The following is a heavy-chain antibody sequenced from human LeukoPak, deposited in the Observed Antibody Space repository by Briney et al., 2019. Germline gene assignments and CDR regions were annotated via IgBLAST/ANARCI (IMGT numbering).Heavy chain of an antibody. CDR1: GGSVSDGNYY. J-gene: IGHJ3*02. CDR3: ARGGAFDI. V-gene: IGHV4-61*10. CDR2: IYSSEDT. Sequence: SETLSLTCTVSGGSVSDGNYYWTWVRQPAGKGLEWIGRIYSSEDTKYNPSLKSRVTISVDTSKNQFSLKLSSVTAADTAVYYCARGGAFDIWGQGTMVTVSS.